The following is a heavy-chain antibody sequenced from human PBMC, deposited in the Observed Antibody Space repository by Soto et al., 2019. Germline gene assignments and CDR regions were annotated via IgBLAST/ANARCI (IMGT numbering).Heavy chain of an antibody. Sequence: QVQLVQSGAEVKKPGSSVKVSCKASGGTFSSYAISWVRQAPGQGLEWMGGIIPIFGTAIYAQNFQGRLTITADESTSTTYMELSSLISEDTAVYYCAREISYGFFDYWGQGTLVSVPS. CDR3: AREISYGFFDY. J-gene: IGHJ4*02. CDR2: IIPIFGTA. V-gene: IGHV1-69*01. D-gene: IGHD5-18*01. CDR1: GGTFSSYA.